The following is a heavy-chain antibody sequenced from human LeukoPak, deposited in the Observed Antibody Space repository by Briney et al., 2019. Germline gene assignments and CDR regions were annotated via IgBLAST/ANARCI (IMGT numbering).Heavy chain of an antibody. V-gene: IGHV4-4*02. J-gene: IGHJ3*02. CDR3: ARVYYYDSSGYHDAFDI. Sequence: PSETLSLTCAVSGGSISSSNWWSWVRQPPGKGLEWIGEIYHSGSTNYNLSLKSRVTISVDKSKNQFSLKLSSVTAADTAVYYCARVYYYDSSGYHDAFDIWGQGTMVTVSS. CDR1: GGSISSSNW. D-gene: IGHD3-22*01. CDR2: IYHSGST.